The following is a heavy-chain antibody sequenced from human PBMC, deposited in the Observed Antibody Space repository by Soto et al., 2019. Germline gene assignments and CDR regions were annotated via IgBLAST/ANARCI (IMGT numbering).Heavy chain of an antibody. CDR2: ISYDGNKK. J-gene: IGHJ3*01. CDR3: VREWGTVILGAFDL. Sequence: PGGSLRLSCVASGFTFSRFGMHWVRQAPGKGLQWVAFISYDGNKKDYGDSVKGRFTIFRDNSRNTLYLRMNSLRSEDTAMYYCVREWGTVILGAFDLWGQGTMVTVSS. CDR1: GFTFSRFG. V-gene: IGHV3-30*02. D-gene: IGHD3-22*01.